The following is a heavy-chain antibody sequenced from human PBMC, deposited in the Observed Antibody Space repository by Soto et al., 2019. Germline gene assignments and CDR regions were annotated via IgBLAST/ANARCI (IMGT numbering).Heavy chain of an antibody. V-gene: IGHV4-61*01. CDR3: ARDHPHSYGVYYFDY. CDR1: GGSIRHINNHY. Sequence: SETLSLTCTVSGGSIRHINNHYCSWFRLPPGKGLEWIGYIYSSGSTHYNPSLQNRVTISIDTSKNQVSLKVNSVTAADTAVYYCARDHPHSYGVYYFDYWGQGTPVTVSS. J-gene: IGHJ4*02. CDR2: IYSSGST. D-gene: IGHD5-18*01.